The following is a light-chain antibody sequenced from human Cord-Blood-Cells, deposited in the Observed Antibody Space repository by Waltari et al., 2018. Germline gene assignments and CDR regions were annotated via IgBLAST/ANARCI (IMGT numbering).Light chain of an antibody. CDR3: QQYDNLPLT. Sequence: DIQMTQSPSSRSASVGDRGTITCQASQDISNYLNWYQQKPGKAPKLLIYDASNLETGVPSRFSGSGSGTDFTFTISSLQPEDIATYYCQQYDNLPLTFGGGTKVEIK. CDR1: QDISNY. V-gene: IGKV1-33*01. CDR2: DAS. J-gene: IGKJ4*01.